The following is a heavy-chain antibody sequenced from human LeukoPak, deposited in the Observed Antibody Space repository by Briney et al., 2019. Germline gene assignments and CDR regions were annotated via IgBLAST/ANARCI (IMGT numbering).Heavy chain of an antibody. CDR3: ARSPRSSWYFGRFDY. Sequence: SETLSLTCAVYGGSFSGYYWSWIRQPPGKGLEWIGEINHSGSTNYNPSLKSRVTISVDTSKNQFSLKLSSVTAAVTAVYYCARSPRSSWYFGRFDYWGQGTLVTVSS. D-gene: IGHD6-13*01. CDR1: GGSFSGYY. CDR2: INHSGST. V-gene: IGHV4-34*01. J-gene: IGHJ4*02.